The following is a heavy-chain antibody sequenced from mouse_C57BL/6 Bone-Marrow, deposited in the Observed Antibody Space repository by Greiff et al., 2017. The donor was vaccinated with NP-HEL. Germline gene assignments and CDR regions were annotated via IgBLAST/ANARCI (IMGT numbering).Heavy chain of an antibody. J-gene: IGHJ2*01. D-gene: IGHD1-1*01. CDR3: TRDSRYYGSSYFDY. V-gene: IGHV5-9-1*02. CDR1: GFTFSGYA. CDR2: ISSGGDYI. Sequence: EVKVVESGEGLVKPGGSLKLSCAASGFTFSGYAMSWVRQTPEKRLEWVAYISSGGDYIYYADTVKGRFTISRDNARNTLYLQMSSLKAEETAMYYCTRDSRYYGSSYFDYWGQGTTLTVSS.